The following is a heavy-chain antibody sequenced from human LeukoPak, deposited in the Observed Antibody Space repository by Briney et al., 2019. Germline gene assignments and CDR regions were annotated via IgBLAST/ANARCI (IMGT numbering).Heavy chain of an antibody. CDR2: IKQDGSEK. D-gene: IGHD3-10*01. J-gene: IGHJ4*02. V-gene: IGHV3-7*03. CDR3: ARGRGTLGY. CDR1: GFTFSSYW. Sequence: GGSLRLSCAAPGFTFSSYWMSWVRQAPGKGLEWVANIKQDGSEKYYVDSVKGRFTISRDNAKNSLYLQMNSLRAEDTAVYYCARGRGTLGYRGQGTLVTVSS.